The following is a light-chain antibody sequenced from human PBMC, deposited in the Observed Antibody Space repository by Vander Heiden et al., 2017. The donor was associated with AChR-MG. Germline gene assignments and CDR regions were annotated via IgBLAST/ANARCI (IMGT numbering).Light chain of an antibody. CDR2: DVS. CDR1: SSDVGGYNY. J-gene: IGLJ1*01. V-gene: IGLV2-14*03. CDR3: SSYTSSSTLEV. Sequence: SALTQPASVSGSPGQSTTISCTATSSDVGGYNYVSWYQQHPGEAPKLMISDVSNRPSGVSNRFSGSKYGNTASLTISGLQAEDEADYYCSSYTSSSTLEVFGTGTKVTVL.